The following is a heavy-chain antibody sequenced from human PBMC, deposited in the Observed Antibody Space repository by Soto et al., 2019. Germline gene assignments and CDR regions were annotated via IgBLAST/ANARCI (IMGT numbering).Heavy chain of an antibody. CDR3: ARVGSIAAAGTPDY. Sequence: GGSLRLSCAASGFTFSDYYMSWFRQAPGKGLEWVSYISGSGFTTHDADSVKGRFTISRDNAKNSLYLQMNSLRVEDTAVYYCARVGSIAAAGTPDYWGQGTLVTVSS. V-gene: IGHV3-11*01. J-gene: IGHJ4*02. CDR1: GFTFSDYY. D-gene: IGHD6-13*01. CDR2: ISGSGFTT.